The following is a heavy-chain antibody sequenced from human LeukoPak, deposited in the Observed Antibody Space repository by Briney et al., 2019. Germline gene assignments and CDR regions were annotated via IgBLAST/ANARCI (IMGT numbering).Heavy chain of an antibody. D-gene: IGHD3-3*01. CDR2: IIPIFGTA. J-gene: IGHJ5*02. V-gene: IGHV1-69*13. CDR1: GGTFSSYA. CDR3: AVTIFGVARWFDP. Sequence: GASVKVSCKASGGTFSSYAISWVRQAPGQGLEWMGGIIPIFGTANYAQKFRDRVTITADESTSTAYMELSSLRSEDTAVYYCAVTIFGVARWFDPWGQGTLVTVSS.